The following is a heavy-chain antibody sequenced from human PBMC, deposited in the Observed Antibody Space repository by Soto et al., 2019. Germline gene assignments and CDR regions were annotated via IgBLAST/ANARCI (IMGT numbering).Heavy chain of an antibody. CDR1: GGSITRANW. J-gene: IGHJ5*02. Sequence: AETLSLTCAVSGGSITRANWWTWVREPPGGGLEWIGEISHSGNTNYKASLKSRVTMSVDKTKNDVSLKLTSVTAADTAVYYCARVLRGWFDPWGQGTPVTVSS. CDR2: ISHSGNT. CDR3: ARVLRGWFDP. V-gene: IGHV4-4*02.